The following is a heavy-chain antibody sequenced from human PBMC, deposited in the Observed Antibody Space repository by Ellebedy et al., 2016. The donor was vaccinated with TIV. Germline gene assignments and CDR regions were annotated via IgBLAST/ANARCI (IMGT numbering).Heavy chain of an antibody. CDR3: AREMRGIVGVYGMDV. J-gene: IGHJ6*02. CDR1: GFTFSSYG. Sequence: GGSLRLXCAASGFTFSSYGMHWVRQAPGKGLEWVAVIWYDGSNKYYADSVKGRFTISRDNSKNTLYLQMNSLRVEDTAVYYCAREMRGIVGVYGMDVWGQGTTVTVSS. V-gene: IGHV3-33*08. CDR2: IWYDGSNK. D-gene: IGHD1-26*01.